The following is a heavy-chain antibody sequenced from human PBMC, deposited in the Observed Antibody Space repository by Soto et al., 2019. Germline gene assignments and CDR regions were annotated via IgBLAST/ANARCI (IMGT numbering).Heavy chain of an antibody. J-gene: IGHJ5*02. CDR2: ISANNGDT. D-gene: IGHD2-15*01. V-gene: IGHV1-18*01. CDR3: ARVMVVASTGNWFAP. Sequence: QVQLVQSGAEVKNPGASVKVSCKASGYTFTNYGFTWVRQAPGQGLEWMGWISANNGDTNYAQKFQGRVSMTTDTSTSTVYMEMRSLRSDDTAVYYCARVMVVASTGNWFAPWGQGTPVTVSS. CDR1: GYTFTNYG.